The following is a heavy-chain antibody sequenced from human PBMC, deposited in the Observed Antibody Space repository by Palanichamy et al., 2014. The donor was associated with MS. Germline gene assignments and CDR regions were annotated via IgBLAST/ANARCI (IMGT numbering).Heavy chain of an antibody. D-gene: IGHD1-1*01. V-gene: IGHV1-3*01. CDR2: INAAKGFT. CDR3: ARDLIQLWRGLDH. J-gene: IGHJ4*02. Sequence: QVHLVQSGAEVKKPGASAKVSCKASGYTFTAYALHWVRQAPGQRLEWMGWINAAKGFTKYSQKFQGRVTITRDTSASTAYMELSGLRSEDTAIYYCARDLIQLWRGLDHWGQGTLVTVSS. CDR1: GYTFTAYA.